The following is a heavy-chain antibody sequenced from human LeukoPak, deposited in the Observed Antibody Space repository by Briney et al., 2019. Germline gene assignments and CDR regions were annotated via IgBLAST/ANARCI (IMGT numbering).Heavy chain of an antibody. CDR3: AKKRIAAAGKTDFDY. D-gene: IGHD6-13*01. J-gene: IGHJ4*02. CDR2: ISGSGSIT. V-gene: IGHV3-23*01. Sequence: GGSLRLSCAASGFTFSSYAVSWVRQAPGKGLEWVSLISGSGSITYYADSVKGRFTISRDNSKNTVYLQMSSLRAEDTAVYYCAKKRIAAAGKTDFDYWGQGTLVTVSS. CDR1: GFTFSSYA.